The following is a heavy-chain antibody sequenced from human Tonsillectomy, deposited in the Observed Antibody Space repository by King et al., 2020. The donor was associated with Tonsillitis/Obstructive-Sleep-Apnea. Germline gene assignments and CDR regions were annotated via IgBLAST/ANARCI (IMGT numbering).Heavy chain of an antibody. CDR1: GFTFSSFA. D-gene: IGHD2-15*01. CDR3: AKDGLEGYYYFDY. CDR2: ISGSGDST. V-gene: IGHV3-23*04. J-gene: IGHJ4*02. Sequence: VQLVESGGGLVQPGGSLRLSCAASGFTFSSFAMSWVRQAPGKGLEWVSGISGSGDSTFYADSVKGRFTIYRDNSKSTLYLQMSSLRAEDTAVYYCAKDGLEGYYYFDYWGQGTLVTVSS.